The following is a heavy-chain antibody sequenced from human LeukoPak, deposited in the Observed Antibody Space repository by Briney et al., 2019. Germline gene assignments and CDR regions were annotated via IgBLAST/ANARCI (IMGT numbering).Heavy chain of an antibody. V-gene: IGHV4-59*01. J-gene: IGHJ4*02. CDR2: IYYSGST. Sequence: SETLSLTCTVSGGSISSYYWSWIRQPPGKGLEWIGYIYYSGSTNYNPSLKSRVTISVDTSKNQISLKLSSVTAADTAVYYCARGDSGSYSANFDYWGQGTLVTVSS. CDR1: GGSISSYY. D-gene: IGHD1-26*01. CDR3: ARGDSGSYSANFDY.